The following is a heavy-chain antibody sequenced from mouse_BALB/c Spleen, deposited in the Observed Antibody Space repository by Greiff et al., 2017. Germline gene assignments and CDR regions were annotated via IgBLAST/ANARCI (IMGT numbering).Heavy chain of an antibody. J-gene: IGHJ3*01. Sequence: EVQLQQSGPSLVKPSQTLSLTCSVTGDSITSGYWNWIRKFPGNKLEYMGFISYSGSTYYNPSLKSRISITRDTSKNQYYLQLNSVTTEDTATYYCARDDYDQASFAYWGQGTLVTVSA. CDR3: ARDDYDQASFAY. V-gene: IGHV3-8*02. CDR2: ISYSGST. CDR1: GDSITSGY. D-gene: IGHD2-4*01.